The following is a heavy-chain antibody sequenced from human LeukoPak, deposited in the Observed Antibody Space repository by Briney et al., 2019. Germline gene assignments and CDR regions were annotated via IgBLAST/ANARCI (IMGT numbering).Heavy chain of an antibody. J-gene: IGHJ5*02. CDR1: GFTFSSYT. CDR3: AREQVSGTWANWFDP. V-gene: IGHV3-21*01. Sequence: GGSLRLSCAASGFTFSSYTMNWVRQAPGKGLEWVSCISSSSSNTYYADSVKGRFTISRDNAKNSLYLQMNSLRAEDTAVYFCAREQVSGTWANWFDPWGQGTLVTVSS. D-gene: IGHD6-25*01. CDR2: ISSSSSNT.